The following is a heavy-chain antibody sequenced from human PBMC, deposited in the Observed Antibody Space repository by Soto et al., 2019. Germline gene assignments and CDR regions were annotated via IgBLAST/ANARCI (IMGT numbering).Heavy chain of an antibody. CDR1: GFSLTDSDVG. CDR3: ARIRGYGSGGDCYYYYYAMDV. J-gene: IGHJ6*02. V-gene: IGHV2-26*01. CDR2: ILSNDGE. Sequence: QVTLKESGPALVNPTEPLTLPCTVSGFSLTDSDVGVSWLRQPPGKALEWLAHILSNDGEVYSSSLTSRLTISKDTSKNQVVLTMSNMQPVDTATYYCARIRGYGSGGDCYYYYYAMDVWGQGTTVTVAS. D-gene: IGHD2-21*01.